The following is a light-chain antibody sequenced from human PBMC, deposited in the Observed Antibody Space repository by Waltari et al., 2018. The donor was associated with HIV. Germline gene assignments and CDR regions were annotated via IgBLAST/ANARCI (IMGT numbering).Light chain of an antibody. Sequence: DIVMTQSPLSLPVTPGEPASISCRSSQSLLHRNGYNYLDWYLQKPGQSPQLLIYLGSNRASGVPDRFSGSGSGTDFTLKISRVEAEDVGVYYCQQYFSPPPLTFGGGTKVEIK. V-gene: IGKV2-28*01. CDR1: QSLLHRNGYNY. CDR3: QQYFSPPPLT. J-gene: IGKJ4*01. CDR2: LGS.